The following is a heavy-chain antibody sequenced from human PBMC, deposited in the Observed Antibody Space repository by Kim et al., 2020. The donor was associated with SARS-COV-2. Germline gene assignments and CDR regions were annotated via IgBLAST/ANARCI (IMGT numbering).Heavy chain of an antibody. CDR1: GGSFSGYY. V-gene: IGHV4-34*01. J-gene: IGHJ4*02. CDR3: ARGRWGSSWIRTKYYFDY. Sequence: SETLSLTCAVYGGSFSGYYWSWIRQPPGKGLEWIGEINHSGSTNYNPSLKSRVTISVDTSKNQFSPKLSSVTAADTAVYYCARGRWGSSWIRTKYYFDYWGQGTLVTVSS. CDR2: INHSGST. D-gene: IGHD6-13*01.